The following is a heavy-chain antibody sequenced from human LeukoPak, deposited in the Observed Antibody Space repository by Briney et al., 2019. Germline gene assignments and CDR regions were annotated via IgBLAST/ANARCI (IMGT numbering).Heavy chain of an antibody. CDR2: VNHSGTA. CDR1: GGSFSGYY. J-gene: IGHJ3*02. CDR3: ASLSPFSGRRNAFDI. V-gene: IGHV4-34*01. D-gene: IGHD6-19*01. Sequence: SETLSLTCAVHGGSFSGYYWSWIRQPPGQGLEWVGEVNHSGTARYNPSLERRVTISVDTSKSQSSLNVYFVTAADTAVYYCASLSPFSGRRNAFDIWGQGAMVTVSS.